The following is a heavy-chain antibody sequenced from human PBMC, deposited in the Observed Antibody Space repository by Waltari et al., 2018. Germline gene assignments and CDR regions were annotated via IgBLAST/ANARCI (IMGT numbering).Heavy chain of an antibody. CDR3: ARDSSSWYGNWFDP. Sequence: SWIHQPPGKGMEGIGEINHSGSTNYNPSLKSRVTISVDTSKNQFSLKLSSVTAADTAVYYCARDSSSWYGNWFDPWGQGTLVTVSS. CDR2: INHSGST. J-gene: IGHJ5*02. V-gene: IGHV4-34*01. D-gene: IGHD6-13*01.